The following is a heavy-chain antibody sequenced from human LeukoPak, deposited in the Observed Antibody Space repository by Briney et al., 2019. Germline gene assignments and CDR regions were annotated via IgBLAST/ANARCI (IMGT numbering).Heavy chain of an antibody. V-gene: IGHV3-53*01. D-gene: IGHD6-19*01. CDR3: AKGPGYSSGWSSAEYFQH. CDR2: IYSGGST. Sequence: GGSLRLSCAASGFAVSSNYMSWVRQTPGKGLEWVSLIYSGGSTYYADSVKGRFTISRDNSKNTLYLQMNSLRAEDTAVYYCAKGPGYSSGWSSAEYFQHWGQGTLVTVSS. J-gene: IGHJ1*01. CDR1: GFAVSSNY.